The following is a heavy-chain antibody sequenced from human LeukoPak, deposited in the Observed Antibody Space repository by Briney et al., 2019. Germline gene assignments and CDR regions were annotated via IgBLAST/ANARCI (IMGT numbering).Heavy chain of an antibody. CDR3: AREWVAASWFDP. J-gene: IGHJ5*02. V-gene: IGHV4-34*01. Sequence: PGGSLRLSCAASGFTFDDYGMSWVRQAPGKGLEWIGEINHSGSTNYNPSLKSRVTISVDTSKNQFSLKLSSVTAADTAVYYCAREWVAASWFDPWGQGTLVTVSS. D-gene: IGHD2-15*01. CDR1: GFTFDDYG. CDR2: INHSGST.